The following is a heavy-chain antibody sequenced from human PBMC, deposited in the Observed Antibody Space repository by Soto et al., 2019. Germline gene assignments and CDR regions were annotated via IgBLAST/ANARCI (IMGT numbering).Heavy chain of an antibody. CDR2: ISSSSSYI. Sequence: GGSLRLSCAASGFTFSKLGMNWVRQAPGKGLEWVSSISSSSSYIFYADAVRGRFTVSRDNAKNSLYLQVKSLTGEDTAVYYCARDVYSSVSGEFDYWGQGALVTVSS. D-gene: IGHD3-10*01. CDR3: ARDVYSSVSGEFDY. CDR1: GFTFSKLG. J-gene: IGHJ4*02. V-gene: IGHV3-21*06.